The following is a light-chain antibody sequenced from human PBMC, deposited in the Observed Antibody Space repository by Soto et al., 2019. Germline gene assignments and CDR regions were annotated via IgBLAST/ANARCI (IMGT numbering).Light chain of an antibody. Sequence: QSALTQPASVSGSPGQSITISCIGTSSDIGSSNLVSWYQQHPGKAPKLMIYEGGKRPSGVSNRFYGSKSGNTASLTISGLQAEDEGVYYCCSYEDTITYVFGSGTKLTVL. CDR2: EGG. V-gene: IGLV2-23*01. CDR3: CSYEDTITYV. J-gene: IGLJ1*01. CDR1: SSDIGSSNL.